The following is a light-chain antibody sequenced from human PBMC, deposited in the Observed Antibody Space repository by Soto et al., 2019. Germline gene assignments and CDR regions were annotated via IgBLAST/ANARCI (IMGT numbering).Light chain of an antibody. CDR3: HQYSHWPPWT. CDR1: QSVRSGS. CDR2: GAS. V-gene: IGKV3-20*01. J-gene: IGKJ1*01. Sequence: EIVLTQSPGTLSLIPGQGATLSCRASQSVRSGSLAWYQQKPGQAPRLLIYGASSRATDIPDRFSGSGYGTDFTLTISSLQSEDSAVYYCHQYSHWPPWTFGPGTKVEIK.